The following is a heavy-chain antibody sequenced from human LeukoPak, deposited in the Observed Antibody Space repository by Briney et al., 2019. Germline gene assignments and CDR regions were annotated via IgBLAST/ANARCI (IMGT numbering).Heavy chain of an antibody. CDR1: GGSISSYY. CDR3: AREFKSYYYDSSGPYDAFDI. J-gene: IGHJ3*02. V-gene: IGHV4-59*01. CDR2: IYYSGST. Sequence: SETLSLTCTVSGGSISSYYWSWIRQPPGKGLEWIGYIYYSGSTNYNPSLKSRVTISVDTSKNQFPLKLSSVTAADTAVYYCAREFKSYYYDSSGPYDAFDIWGQGTMVTVSS. D-gene: IGHD3-22*01.